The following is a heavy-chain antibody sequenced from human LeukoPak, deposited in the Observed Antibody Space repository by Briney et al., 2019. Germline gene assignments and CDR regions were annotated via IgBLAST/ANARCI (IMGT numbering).Heavy chain of an antibody. CDR2: ISWNSGSI. CDR3: ASDKYYFESSGRSAANAFDI. D-gene: IGHD3-22*01. Sequence: GRSLRLSCAASGFTFDAYAMHWVRQAPGKGLEWVSGISWNSGSIGYADSVKGRFTISRDNAKNSLYLQMNSLRAEDTAVYYCASDKYYFESSGRSAANAFDIWGQGTMVTVSS. J-gene: IGHJ3*02. CDR1: GFTFDAYA. V-gene: IGHV3-9*01.